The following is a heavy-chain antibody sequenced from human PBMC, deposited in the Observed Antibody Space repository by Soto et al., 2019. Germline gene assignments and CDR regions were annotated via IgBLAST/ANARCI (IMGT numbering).Heavy chain of an antibody. J-gene: IGHJ3*02. CDR3: ARPMITFGGVIVRGAFDI. D-gene: IGHD3-16*02. CDR2: IYYSGST. Sequence: SETLSLTCTVSGGSISSSSYYWGWIRQPPGKGLEWIGSIYYSGSTYYNPSLKSRVTISVDTSKNQFSLKLSSLTAADTAVYYCARPMITFGGVIVRGAFDIWGQGTMVTVSS. CDR1: GGSISSSSYY. V-gene: IGHV4-39*01.